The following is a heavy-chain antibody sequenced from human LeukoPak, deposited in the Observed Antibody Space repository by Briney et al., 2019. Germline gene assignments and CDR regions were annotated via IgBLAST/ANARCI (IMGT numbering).Heavy chain of an antibody. D-gene: IGHD5-12*01. CDR3: TREARAGNWFDP. CDR1: GYTFSDYY. J-gene: IGHJ5*02. Sequence: ASVKVSCKASGYTFSDYYIHWLPQAPGQRLEWMRWINPDIGGTNYAQRFQGRVTMTRDTSITTVYMELSRLRSDDTAVFYCTREARAGNWFDPWGQGTPVIVSS. CDR2: INPDIGGT. V-gene: IGHV1-2*02.